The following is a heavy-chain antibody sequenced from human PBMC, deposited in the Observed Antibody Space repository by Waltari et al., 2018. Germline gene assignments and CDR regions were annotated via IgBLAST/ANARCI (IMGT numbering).Heavy chain of an antibody. J-gene: IGHJ4*02. CDR1: GGSISSSSYY. Sequence: QLQLQESGPGLVKPSETLSLTCTVSGGSISSSSYYWGWIRQPPGKGLEWIGSIYYSGSTYYNPPLKSRVTISVDTSKNQFSLKLSSVTAADTAVYYCARGWHCSGGSCRTRLDYWGQGTLVTVSS. CDR3: ARGWHCSGGSCRTRLDY. CDR2: IYYSGST. V-gene: IGHV4-39*07. D-gene: IGHD2-15*01.